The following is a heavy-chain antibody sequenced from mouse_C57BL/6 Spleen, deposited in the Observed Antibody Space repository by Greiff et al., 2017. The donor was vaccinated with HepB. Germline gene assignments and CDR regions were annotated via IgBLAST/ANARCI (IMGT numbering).Heavy chain of an antibody. J-gene: IGHJ4*01. CDR2: IRSKSNNYAT. CDR1: GFSFNTYA. Sequence: EVMLVESGGGLVQPKGSLKLSCAASGFSFNTYAMNWVRQAPGKGLEWVARIRSKSNNYATYYADSVKDRFTISRDDSESMLYLQMNNLKTEDTAMYYCVRQWSPYAMDYWGQGTSVTVSS. V-gene: IGHV10-1*01. D-gene: IGHD1-1*02. CDR3: VRQWSPYAMDY.